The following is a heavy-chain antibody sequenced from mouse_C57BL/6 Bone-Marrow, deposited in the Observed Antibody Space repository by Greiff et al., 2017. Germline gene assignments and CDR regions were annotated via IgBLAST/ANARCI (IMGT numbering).Heavy chain of an antibody. J-gene: IGHJ2*01. Sequence: EVLLVESGEGLVKPGGSLKLSCAASGFTFSSYAMSWVRQTPEKRLEWVAYISSGGDYSYYADNVKGRFTLSRDKARNTLYLQMSSLKSEDAAMYYCTRDLEKYYFDYWGQGTTLTVSS. CDR3: TRDLEKYYFDY. CDR2: ISSGGDYS. CDR1: GFTFSSYA. V-gene: IGHV5-9-1*02.